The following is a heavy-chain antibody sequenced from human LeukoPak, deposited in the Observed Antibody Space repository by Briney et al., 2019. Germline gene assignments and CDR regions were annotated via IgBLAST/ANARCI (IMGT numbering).Heavy chain of an antibody. CDR2: INPNSGGT. J-gene: IGHJ6*03. CDR1: GYTFTGYY. Sequence: ASVKVSCKASGYTFTGYYMHWVRQAPGQGLEWMGWINPNSGGTNYAQKFQGRVTMTRDTSISTAYMELSRLRSDDTAVYYCARPRGYSGYYMDVWGKGTTVTVSS. V-gene: IGHV1-2*02. CDR3: ARPRGYSGYYMDV. D-gene: IGHD5-12*01.